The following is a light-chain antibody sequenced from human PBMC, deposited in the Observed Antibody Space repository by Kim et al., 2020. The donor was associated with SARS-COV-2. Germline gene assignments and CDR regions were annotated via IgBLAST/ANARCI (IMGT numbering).Light chain of an antibody. V-gene: IGKV3-15*01. CDR1: QSVGSN. Sequence: SPGERATLSCRASQSVGSNLAWYQQKPGQAPRLLIYGASTRATGIPARFSGSGSGTEFTLTISSLQSEDFAVYYCQQYNSWPPLTFGGGTKVDIK. CDR2: GAS. J-gene: IGKJ4*01. CDR3: QQYNSWPPLT.